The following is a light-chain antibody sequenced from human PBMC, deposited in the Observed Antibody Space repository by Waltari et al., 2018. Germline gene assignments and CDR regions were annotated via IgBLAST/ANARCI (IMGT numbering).Light chain of an antibody. V-gene: IGKV1-39*01. Sequence: DIQMTQSPSSLSASVVARVTITCRASQSITSYLKWYQQKPGKAPKVLIYAASSLQSGVPTRFSGSGSGTDFTLTISSLQPEDFATYYCQQSYSTPPTFGQGTKVEIK. CDR2: AAS. CDR1: QSITSY. CDR3: QQSYSTPPT. J-gene: IGKJ1*01.